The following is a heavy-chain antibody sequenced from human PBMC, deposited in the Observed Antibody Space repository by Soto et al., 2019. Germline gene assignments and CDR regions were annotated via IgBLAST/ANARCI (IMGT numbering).Heavy chain of an antibody. J-gene: IGHJ3*02. CDR1: GFTFSSYA. CDR2: FSGSGGST. D-gene: IGHD6-6*01. CDR3: SSSAHGAFDI. Sequence: GGSLRLSCAASGFTFSSYAMSWVRQAPGKGLEWVSAFSGSGGSTYYADSVKGRFTISRDNSKNTLYLQMNSLRAEDTAVYYCSSSAHGAFDIWGQGTMVTVSS. V-gene: IGHV3-23*01.